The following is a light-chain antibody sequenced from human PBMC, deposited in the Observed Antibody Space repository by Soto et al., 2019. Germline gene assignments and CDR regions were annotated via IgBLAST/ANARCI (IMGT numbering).Light chain of an antibody. CDR2: AAS. CDR1: RSVAYF. CDR3: QQSYSVPPT. Sequence: DIQLTQSPASLSASIGDRVTITCRASRSVAYFLNWYQHKPGKAPELLSYAASTLETGVPSRFSGTYSGTDFTLTISTLQPEDFGTYFCQQSYSVPPTFGQGTKV. V-gene: IGKV1-39*01. J-gene: IGKJ2*01.